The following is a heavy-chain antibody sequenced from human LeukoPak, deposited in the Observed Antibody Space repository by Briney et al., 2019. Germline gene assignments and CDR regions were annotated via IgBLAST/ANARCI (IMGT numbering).Heavy chain of an antibody. D-gene: IGHD2-2*01. Sequence: PGGSLRLSCAASGFTFSSYSMNWVRQAPGKGLEWVSSISSSSSYIYCADSVKGRFTISRDNAKNSLYLQMNSLRAEDTAVYYCARDVRYCSSTSCPVYWGQGTLVTVSS. CDR2: ISSSSSYI. V-gene: IGHV3-21*01. CDR1: GFTFSSYS. J-gene: IGHJ4*02. CDR3: ARDVRYCSSTSCPVY.